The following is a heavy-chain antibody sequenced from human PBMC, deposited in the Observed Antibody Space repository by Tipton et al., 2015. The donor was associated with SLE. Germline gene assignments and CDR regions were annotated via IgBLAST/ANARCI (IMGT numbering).Heavy chain of an antibody. D-gene: IGHD3-3*01. CDR1: GVSITSSYYY. Sequence: GLVKPSETLSLTCSVSGVSITSSYYYWGWIRQPPGKGLEWVGYIYYSGITYYNPSLKSRVSISVDTTKNQFSLRLTSVTAADTAVYYCARDRFWNGYLEYWGQGALVSVSS. CDR3: ARDRFWNGYLEY. J-gene: IGHJ4*02. V-gene: IGHV4-61*05. CDR2: IYYSGIT.